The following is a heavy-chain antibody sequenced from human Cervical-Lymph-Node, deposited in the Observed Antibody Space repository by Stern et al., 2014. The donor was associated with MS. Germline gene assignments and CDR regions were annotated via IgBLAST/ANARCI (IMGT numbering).Heavy chain of an antibody. D-gene: IGHD6-6*01. V-gene: IGHV3-7*01. CDR3: ARDTIYSSPYYFDY. Sequence: EVQLGESGGGLVQPGGSLRLSCAASGFTFSSYWMSWVRQAPGKGLEWVAIIKQDGSEKYYVDSVKGRFTISRDNAKNSLYLQMNSLRAEDTALYYCARDTIYSSPYYFDYWGQGTLVTVSS. J-gene: IGHJ4*02. CDR2: IKQDGSEK. CDR1: GFTFSSYW.